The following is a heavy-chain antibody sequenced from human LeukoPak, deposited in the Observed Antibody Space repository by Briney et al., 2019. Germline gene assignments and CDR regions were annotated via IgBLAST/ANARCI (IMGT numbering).Heavy chain of an antibody. CDR2: IKQDGSEM. Sequence: GGSLRLSCAASGFTFSTYWMTWVRQSPEKGLEWVANIKQDGSEMYYVDSVKGRFTVSRDNAKNSLYLQMNSLRAEDTAVYYCARYQGGGWDVWGQGTTATVSS. CDR3: ARYQGGGWDV. J-gene: IGHJ6*02. D-gene: IGHD6-25*01. V-gene: IGHV3-7*01. CDR1: GFTFSTYW.